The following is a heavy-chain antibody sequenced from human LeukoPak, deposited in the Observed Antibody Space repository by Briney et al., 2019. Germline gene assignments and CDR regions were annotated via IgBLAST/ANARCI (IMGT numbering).Heavy chain of an antibody. CDR1: GGSISSGDYY. J-gene: IGHJ4*02. Sequence: RPSETLSLTCTVSGGSISSGDYYWSWVRQAPGKGLEWVSGINWNGGSTGYADSVKGRFTISRDNAKNSLYLQMNSLRAEDTALYYCARDLSSSWAPNYWGQGTLVTVSS. CDR3: ARDLSSSWAPNY. CDR2: INWNGGST. V-gene: IGHV3-20*04. D-gene: IGHD6-13*01.